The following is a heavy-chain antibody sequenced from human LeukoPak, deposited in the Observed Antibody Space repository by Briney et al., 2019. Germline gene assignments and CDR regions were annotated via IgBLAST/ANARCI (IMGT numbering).Heavy chain of an antibody. CDR2: INPNSGGT. V-gene: IGHV1-2*02. CDR3: AGQSPDYDFWSGYYTLEYFQH. D-gene: IGHD3-3*01. CDR1: GYTFTSYA. J-gene: IGHJ1*01. Sequence: ASVKVSCKASGYTFTSYAMNWVRQAPGQGLEWMGWINPNSGGTNYAQKFQGRVTMTRDTSISTAYMELSRLRSDDTAVYYCAGQSPDYDFWSGYYTLEYFQHWGQGTLVTVSS.